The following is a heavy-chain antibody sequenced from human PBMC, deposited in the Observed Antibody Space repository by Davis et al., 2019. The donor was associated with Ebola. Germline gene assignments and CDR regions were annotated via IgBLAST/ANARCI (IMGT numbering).Heavy chain of an antibody. CDR3: ARDRGSGWTYNWFDP. V-gene: IGHV4-34*01. J-gene: IGHJ5*02. CDR1: GESFSGYY. D-gene: IGHD6-19*01. CDR2: INHSGST. Sequence: SETLSLTCAVYGESFSGYYWSWIRQPPGKGLEWIGEINHSGSTNYNPSLKSRVTISVDTSKNQFSLMLSSVTAADTAVYYCARDRGSGWTYNWFDPWGQGTLVTVSS.